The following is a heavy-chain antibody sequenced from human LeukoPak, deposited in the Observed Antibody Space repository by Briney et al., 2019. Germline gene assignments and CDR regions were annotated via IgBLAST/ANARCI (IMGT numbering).Heavy chain of an antibody. J-gene: IGHJ4*02. CDR2: IIPIFGTA. D-gene: IGHD3-22*01. CDR1: GGIFSSYA. V-gene: IGHV1-69*13. Sequence: SVKVSCKASGGIFSSYAISWVRQAPGQGLEWMGGIIPIFGTANYAQKFQGRVTITADESTSTAYMELSSLRSEDTAVYYCARDQRDYYDSSGYYRYFDCWGQGTLVTVSS. CDR3: ARDQRDYYDSSGYYRYFDC.